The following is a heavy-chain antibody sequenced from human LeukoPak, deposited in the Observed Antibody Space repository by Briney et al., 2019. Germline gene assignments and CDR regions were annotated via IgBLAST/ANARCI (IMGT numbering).Heavy chain of an antibody. D-gene: IGHD4-17*01. Sequence: GGSLRLSCAASGFTFSSYEMNWVRQAPGKGLEWVSYISSSGSTIYYADSVKGRFTISRDNAKNSLYLQMNSLRAEDTAVYYCARELLTVPFDYWGQGTLVTVSS. CDR1: GFTFSSYE. V-gene: IGHV3-48*03. CDR3: ARELLTVPFDY. J-gene: IGHJ4*02. CDR2: ISSSGSTI.